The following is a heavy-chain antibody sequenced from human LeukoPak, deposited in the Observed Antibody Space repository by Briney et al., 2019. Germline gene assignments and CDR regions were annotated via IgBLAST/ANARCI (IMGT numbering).Heavy chain of an antibody. D-gene: IGHD2-2*01. Sequence: GASVKVSCKASGYTFSSYHISWVRQAPGQGLEWMGWINTYNDNTDYAQKFQGRVAMTTDKSTSTAYMELRSLRSDDTAVYYCARDRCSSTSCYLLAPLGSSPDAFDIWAKGQWSPSLQ. V-gene: IGHV1-18*01. CDR3: ARDRCSSTSCYLLAPLGSSPDAFDI. J-gene: IGHJ3*02. CDR1: GYTFSSYH. CDR2: INTYNDNT.